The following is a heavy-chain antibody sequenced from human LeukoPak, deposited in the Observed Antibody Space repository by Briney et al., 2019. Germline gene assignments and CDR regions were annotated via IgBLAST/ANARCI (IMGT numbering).Heavy chain of an antibody. CDR1: GFTFSDYY. V-gene: IGHV3-11*01. CDR2: ISRSGSNI. CDR3: ARGVRGYSYGARFDY. J-gene: IGHJ4*02. D-gene: IGHD5-18*01. Sequence: GGSLRLSCAASGFTFSDYYMSWIRQAPGKGLEWVSHISRSGSNIYYADSVKGRFTITRDNAKTSLYLQINGLRAEDTAVYYCARGVRGYSYGARFDYWGQGTLVAVSS.